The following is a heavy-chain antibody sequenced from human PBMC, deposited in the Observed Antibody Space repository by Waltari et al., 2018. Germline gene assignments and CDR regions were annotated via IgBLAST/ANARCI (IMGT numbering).Heavy chain of an antibody. J-gene: IGHJ4*02. Sequence: QVQLQESGPGLVKPSETLSLTCTVSGGSISSYYWIWIRQPPGKGLEWIGYIYYSGSTNYNPSLKSRVTISVDTSKNQFSLKLSSVTAADTAVYFCASITWGYYFDYWGQGTLVTVSS. D-gene: IGHD1-20*01. CDR3: ASITWGYYFDY. V-gene: IGHV4-59*01. CDR2: IYYSGST. CDR1: GGSISSYY.